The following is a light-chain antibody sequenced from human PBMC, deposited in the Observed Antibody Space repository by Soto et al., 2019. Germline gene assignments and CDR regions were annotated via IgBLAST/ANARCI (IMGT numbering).Light chain of an antibody. Sequence: QSALTQPASVSGSPGQSITISCTGTSSDVGSYNLVSWYRQHPGKAPKLMIYEGSSRPSGVSNRFSGSKSGNTASLTISGLQAEDEADYYCCSYASSSTFWVFGGGTKLT. J-gene: IGLJ3*02. V-gene: IGLV2-23*03. CDR1: SSDVGSYNL. CDR3: CSYASSSTFWV. CDR2: EGS.